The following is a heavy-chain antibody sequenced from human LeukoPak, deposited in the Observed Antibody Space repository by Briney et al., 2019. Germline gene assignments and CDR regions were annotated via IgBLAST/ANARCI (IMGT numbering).Heavy chain of an antibody. V-gene: IGHV6-1*01. CDR1: GDSVSSINGA. CDR2: TYYRSKWYS. D-gene: IGHD6-19*01. Sequence: SQTLSVTCAISGDSVSSINGAWNWVRQSPSRGLEWLGRTYYRSKWYSDYAVPIQGRMSINPDTSKNQFTLHLFSVTPDDTAVYYRARDVATTGWYTFDYWGQGTRVTVSS. J-gene: IGHJ4*02. CDR3: ARDVATTGWYTFDY.